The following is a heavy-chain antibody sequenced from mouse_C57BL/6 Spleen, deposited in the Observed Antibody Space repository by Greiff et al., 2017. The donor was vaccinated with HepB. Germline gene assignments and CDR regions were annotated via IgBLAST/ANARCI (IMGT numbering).Heavy chain of an antibody. CDR1: GFTFSDYY. J-gene: IGHJ2*01. Sequence: DVKLVESEGGLVQPGSSMKLSCTASGFTFSDYYMAWVRQVPEKGLEWVANINYDGSSTYYLDSLKSRFIISRDNAKNILYLQMSSLKSEDTATYYCARSPYDYLDYWGQGTTLTVSS. D-gene: IGHD2-3*01. CDR2: INYDGSST. CDR3: ARSPYDYLDY. V-gene: IGHV5-16*01.